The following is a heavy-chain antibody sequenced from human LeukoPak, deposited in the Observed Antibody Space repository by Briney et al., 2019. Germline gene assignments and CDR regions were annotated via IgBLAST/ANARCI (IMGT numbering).Heavy chain of an antibody. CDR3: AKDVGLYGDYYFDY. CDR2: LRYDGSTN. V-gene: IGHV3-30*02. J-gene: IGHJ4*02. Sequence: GGSLRLSCAASGFTFSSYGMHWVRQAPGKGLEWVGFLRYDGSTNYNADSVKCRFTSSRDNSKNTQYLQMNSLRAEDTAVYYCAKDVGLYGDYYFDYWGQGTLVSVSS. CDR1: GFTFSSYG. D-gene: IGHD4-17*01.